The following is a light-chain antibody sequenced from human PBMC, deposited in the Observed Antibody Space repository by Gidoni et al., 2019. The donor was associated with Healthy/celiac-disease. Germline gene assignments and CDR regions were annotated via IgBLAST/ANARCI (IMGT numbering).Light chain of an antibody. CDR1: QSVLYSSNNKNY. CDR3: QQYYSTPRT. CDR2: WAS. V-gene: IGKV4-1*01. Sequence: FLMSLSPDSLAVSLGERATINCKSSQSVLYSSNNKNYLAWYQQKPGQPPKLLIYWASTRESGVPERFSGSGSGTDFTRTSSSLQAEDVAVYYCQQYYSTPRTFGQGTKVEIK. J-gene: IGKJ1*01.